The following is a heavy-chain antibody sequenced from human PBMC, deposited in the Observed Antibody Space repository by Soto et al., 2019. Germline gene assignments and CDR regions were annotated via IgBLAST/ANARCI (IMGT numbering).Heavy chain of an antibody. D-gene: IGHD6-13*01. CDR1: GYTLTELS. Sequence: GASVKVSCKVSGYTLTELSMHWVRQAPGKGLEWMGGFDPEDGETIYAQKFQGRVTMTEDTSTDTAYMELSSLRSEDTAVYYCATKSRYTDSCSWSIDYWGQGTLVTVSS. CDR3: ATKSRYTDSCSWSIDY. CDR2: FDPEDGET. J-gene: IGHJ4*02. V-gene: IGHV1-24*01.